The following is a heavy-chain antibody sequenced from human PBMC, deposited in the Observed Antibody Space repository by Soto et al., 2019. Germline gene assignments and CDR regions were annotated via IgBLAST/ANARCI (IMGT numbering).Heavy chain of an antibody. CDR1: GYTFTSYG. CDR2: ISAYNGNT. J-gene: IGHJ6*02. CDR3: ARGNCSGGSCYSWFYYCYCGMDV. Sequence: SVKFSCKASGYTFTSYGISWVRQAHGQGLEWMGWISAYNGNTNYAQKLQGRVTMTTDTSTSTAYMELRSLRSDDTAVYYCARGNCSGGSCYSWFYYCYCGMDVWG. V-gene: IGHV1-18*01. D-gene: IGHD2-15*01.